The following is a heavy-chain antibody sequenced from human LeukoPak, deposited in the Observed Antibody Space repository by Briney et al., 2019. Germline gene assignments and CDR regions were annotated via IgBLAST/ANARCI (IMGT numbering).Heavy chain of an antibody. J-gene: IGHJ5*02. CDR2: INHSGST. Sequence: SETLSLTCAVYGGSFSGYYRSWIRQPPGKGLEWIGEINHSGSTNYNPSLKSRVTISVDTSKNQFSLKLSSVTAADTAVYYCARVRRITIFGVAPRGWFDPWGQGTLVTVSS. V-gene: IGHV4-34*01. CDR1: GGSFSGYY. D-gene: IGHD3-3*01. CDR3: ARVRRITIFGVAPRGWFDP.